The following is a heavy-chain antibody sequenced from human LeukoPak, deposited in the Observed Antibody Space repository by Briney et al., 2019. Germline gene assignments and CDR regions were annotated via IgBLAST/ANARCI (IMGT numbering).Heavy chain of an antibody. CDR2: ISYDGSNK. CDR1: GFTFSSYA. V-gene: IGHV3-30*18. J-gene: IGHJ6*02. Sequence: GGSLRLSCAASGFTFSSYAMHWVRQAPGKGLEWVAVISYDGSNKYYADSVKGRFTISRDNSKNTLYLQMNSLRAEDTAVYYCAKNGPRVVVVPAATDYYYYGMDVWGQGTTVTVSS. D-gene: IGHD2-2*01. CDR3: AKNGPRVVVVPAATDYYYYGMDV.